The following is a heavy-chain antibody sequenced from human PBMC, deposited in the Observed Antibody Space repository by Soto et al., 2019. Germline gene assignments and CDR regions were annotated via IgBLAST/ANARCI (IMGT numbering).Heavy chain of an antibody. V-gene: IGHV1-24*01. CDR1: GYTLNEVA. Sequence: QVQLVQSGAEVKKPGASVKVSCKVSGYTLNEVAMHWVRQAPGKGLEWLGGFDPDEAETIYAQHYQGICNMTEDTSTDTLYMEVRSLRSESTALFVWTVYHSGDNVDRWGQRTLVTLS. CDR2: FDPDEAET. CDR3: TVYHSGDNVDR. J-gene: IGHJ5*02. D-gene: IGHD2-2*02.